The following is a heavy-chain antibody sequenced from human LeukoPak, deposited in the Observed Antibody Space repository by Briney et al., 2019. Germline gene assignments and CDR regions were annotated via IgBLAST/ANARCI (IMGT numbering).Heavy chain of an antibody. J-gene: IGHJ5*02. CDR3: AVWGTTHNWFDP. V-gene: IGHV3-21*01. D-gene: IGHD2/OR15-2a*01. Sequence: GGSLRLSCAASGFTFSSYSMNWVRQAPGKGLEWVSSISSSSSYIYYADSVKGRFTISRDNAKNSLYLQMSSLRAEDTAVYYCAVWGTTHNWFDPWGQGTLVTVSS. CDR1: GFTFSSYS. CDR2: ISSSSSYI.